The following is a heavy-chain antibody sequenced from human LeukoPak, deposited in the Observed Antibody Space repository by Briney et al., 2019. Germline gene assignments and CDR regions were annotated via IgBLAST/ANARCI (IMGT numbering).Heavy chain of an antibody. J-gene: IGHJ5*02. V-gene: IGHV1-24*01. Sequence: GASVKVSCKVSGYTLTELSMLWVRQAPGRGLEWMGGFDPEDGETIYAQKFQGRVTMTEDTSTDTAYMELSSLRSEDTAVYYCATDFLAPAGQASPWGQRTLVTVSS. D-gene: IGHD6-13*01. CDR1: GYTLTELS. CDR2: FDPEDGET. CDR3: ATDFLAPAGQASP.